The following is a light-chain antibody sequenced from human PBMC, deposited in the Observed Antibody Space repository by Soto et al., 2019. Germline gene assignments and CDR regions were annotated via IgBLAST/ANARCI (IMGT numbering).Light chain of an antibody. CDR1: QGIPNY. J-gene: IGKJ5*01. CDR2: AVS. Sequence: AIRMTQSPSSLSASTGVRVTITCRASQGIPNYLAWYQQRPGRAPKVLIYAVSTLQNGVPSRFSGSGSGTDFTLTIYNRQSDDSATYFCQQYYSYPLTFGQGTRLETK. V-gene: IGKV1-8*01. CDR3: QQYYSYPLT.